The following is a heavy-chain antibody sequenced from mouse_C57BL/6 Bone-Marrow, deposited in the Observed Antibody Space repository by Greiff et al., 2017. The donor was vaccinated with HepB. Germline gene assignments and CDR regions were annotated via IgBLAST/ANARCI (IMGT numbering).Heavy chain of an antibody. J-gene: IGHJ3*01. CDR2: ISDGGSYT. D-gene: IGHD1-1*01. Sequence: EVKVVESGGGLVKPGGSLKLSCAASGFTFSSYAMSWVRQTPEKRLEWVATISDGGSYTYYPDNVKGRFTISRDNAKNNLYLQMSHLKSEDTAMYYCARDEVYGSSWFAYWGQGTLVTVSA. CDR1: GFTFSSYA. V-gene: IGHV5-4*01. CDR3: ARDEVYGSSWFAY.